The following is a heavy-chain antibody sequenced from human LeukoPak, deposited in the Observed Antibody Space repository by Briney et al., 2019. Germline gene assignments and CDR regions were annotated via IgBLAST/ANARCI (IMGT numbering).Heavy chain of an antibody. CDR1: GFTFDDYA. J-gene: IGHJ4*02. V-gene: IGHV3-20*04. CDR2: INGNGDSA. D-gene: IGHD1-26*01. CDR3: ARVAVGATFDF. Sequence: GGSLRLSCAASGFTFDDYAMNWVRQAPGEGLEWVSGINGNGDSAGYAVSVKGRFTISRENAKNSLHLQMNSLRAEDTALYYCARVAVGATFDFWGQGTLVTVSS.